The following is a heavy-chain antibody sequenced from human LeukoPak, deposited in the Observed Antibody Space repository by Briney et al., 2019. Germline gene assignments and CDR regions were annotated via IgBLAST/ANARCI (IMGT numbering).Heavy chain of an antibody. D-gene: IGHD2-15*01. Sequence: PPQTLSLTCAVSGGSISSGGYSWSWIRQPPGKGLEWIGYIYHSGSTYYNPSLKSRVTISVDRSKNQFSLKLSSVTAADTAVYYCARVPIYCSGGSCYSDWYFDLWGRGTLVTVSS. V-gene: IGHV4-30-2*01. CDR3: ARVPIYCSGGSCYSDWYFDL. J-gene: IGHJ2*01. CDR2: IYHSGST. CDR1: GGSISSGGYS.